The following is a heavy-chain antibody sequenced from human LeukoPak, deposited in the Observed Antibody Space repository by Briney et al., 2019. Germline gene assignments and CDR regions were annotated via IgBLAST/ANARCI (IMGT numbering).Heavy chain of an antibody. Sequence: GGSLRLSCAASGFTFSCYAMSWVRQAPGKGLEWVSGISGSGGSTYYADSVKGRFTISRDNSKNTLYLQMNSLRAEDTAVYYCAKGVVATTGDYFDYWGQGTLVTVSS. D-gene: IGHD2-15*01. J-gene: IGHJ4*02. CDR1: GFTFSCYA. CDR2: ISGSGGST. V-gene: IGHV3-23*01. CDR3: AKGVVATTGDYFDY.